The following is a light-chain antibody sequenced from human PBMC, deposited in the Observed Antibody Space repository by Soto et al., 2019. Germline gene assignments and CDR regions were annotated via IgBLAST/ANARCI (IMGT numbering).Light chain of an antibody. J-gene: IGKJ1*01. CDR2: KAS. CDR1: QTISSW. CDR3: QPYNSYSEA. V-gene: IGKV1-5*03. Sequence: DIQMTQSPSTLSGSVGDRVTITCRASQTISSWLAWYQQKPGKAPKLLIYKASTLKSGVPSRFRGSGSGTEFTLTISSLQPDDFATYYCQPYNSYSEAVGQGTKVELQ.